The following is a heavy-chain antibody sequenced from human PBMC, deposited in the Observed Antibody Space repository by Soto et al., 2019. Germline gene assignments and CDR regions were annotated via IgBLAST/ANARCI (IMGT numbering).Heavy chain of an antibody. Sequence: TSETLSLTCGVSGGSISSGGYSWSWIRQPPGKGLEWIGYIYHSGSTYYNPSLKSRVTISVDRSKNQFSLKLSSVTAADTAVYYCARSGSGIFDYWGQGTLVTVSS. CDR1: GGSISSGGYS. J-gene: IGHJ4*02. V-gene: IGHV4-30-2*01. CDR2: IYHSGST. CDR3: ARSGSGIFDY. D-gene: IGHD5-12*01.